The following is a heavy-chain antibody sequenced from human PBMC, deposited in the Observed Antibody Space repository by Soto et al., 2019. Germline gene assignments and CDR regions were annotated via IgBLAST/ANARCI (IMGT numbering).Heavy chain of an antibody. V-gene: IGHV1-46*03. D-gene: IGHD2-15*01. CDR2: INPSGGST. Sequence: ASVKVSCKASGYTFTSYFMHWVRQAPGQGLEWMGIINPSGGSTSYAQKFQGRVTMTRDTSTSTVYMELSSLRSEDTAVYYCARVYCSGGSCYSIDYWAQGTLVPVSS. CDR1: GYTFTSYF. J-gene: IGHJ4*02. CDR3: ARVYCSGGSCYSIDY.